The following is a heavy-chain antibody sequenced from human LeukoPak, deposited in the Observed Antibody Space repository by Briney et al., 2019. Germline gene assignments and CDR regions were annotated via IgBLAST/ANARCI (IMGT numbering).Heavy chain of an antibody. J-gene: IGHJ4*02. Sequence: PSETLSLTCSVSGYSISSGYCWGWIRQPPGKGLEWVGSIHHSGDTYYTPSLKTRVTISTDTSNNQFPLKLTSVTAADTAVYYYAGERPPSSSGYYDYWAQGTLVTVSS. CDR3: AGERPPSSSGYYDY. D-gene: IGHD3-22*01. V-gene: IGHV4-38-2*02. CDR2: IHHSGDT. CDR1: GYSISSGYC.